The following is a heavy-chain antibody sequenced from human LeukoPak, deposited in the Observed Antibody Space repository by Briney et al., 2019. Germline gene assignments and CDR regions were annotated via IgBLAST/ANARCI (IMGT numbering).Heavy chain of an antibody. J-gene: IGHJ4*02. CDR1: GFTFSSYS. D-gene: IGHD4-17*01. CDR3: ARGSGDSRFDY. Sequence: GGSLRLSCAASGFTFSSYSMNWVRQAPGKGLEWVSSISSSSSYIYYADSVKGRFTISRDNAENSLYLQMNSLRAEDTAVYYCARGSGDSRFDYWGQGTLVTVSS. V-gene: IGHV3-21*01. CDR2: ISSSSSYI.